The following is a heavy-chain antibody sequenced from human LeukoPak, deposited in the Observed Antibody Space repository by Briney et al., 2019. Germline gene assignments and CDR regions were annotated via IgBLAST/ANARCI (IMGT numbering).Heavy chain of an antibody. D-gene: IGHD6-13*01. Sequence: SETLSLTCAVYGGSFSGYYWSWIRQPPGKGLEWIGEINHSGSTNYNPSLKSRVTISVDTSKNQFSLKLSSVTAADTAVYYCARHFRPAAADYYYYYYMDVWGKGTTVTVSS. CDR2: INHSGST. CDR1: GGSFSGYY. J-gene: IGHJ6*03. V-gene: IGHV4-34*01. CDR3: ARHFRPAAADYYYYYYMDV.